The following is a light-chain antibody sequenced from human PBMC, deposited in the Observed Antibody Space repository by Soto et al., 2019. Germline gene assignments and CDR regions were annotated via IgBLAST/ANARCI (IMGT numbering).Light chain of an antibody. CDR3: QPYDNL. CDR1: QDISNY. V-gene: IGKV1-33*01. Sequence: DIQMTQSPSSLSASVGDRVTITCQASQDISNYLNCYQQKPGKAPKLLISDASNLETGAPSRFSGSRSGTDFTFTISSLQPEDIPTYYCQPYDNLFGQGNKLEIK. CDR2: DAS. J-gene: IGKJ2*01.